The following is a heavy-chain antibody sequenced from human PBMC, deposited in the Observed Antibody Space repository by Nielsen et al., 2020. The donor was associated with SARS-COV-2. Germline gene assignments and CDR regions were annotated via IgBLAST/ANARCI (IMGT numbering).Heavy chain of an antibody. V-gene: IGHV3-9*01. CDR1: GFTFDDYA. J-gene: IGHJ4*02. CDR2: ISWNSGSI. D-gene: IGHD2-15*01. Sequence: GGSLRLSCAASGFTFDDYAMHWVRQAPGKGLEWVSGISWNSGSIGYADSVKGRFTISRDNSKNTLYLQMNSLRAEDTAVYYCARDHGSAIDYWGQGTLVTVSS. CDR3: ARDHGSAIDY.